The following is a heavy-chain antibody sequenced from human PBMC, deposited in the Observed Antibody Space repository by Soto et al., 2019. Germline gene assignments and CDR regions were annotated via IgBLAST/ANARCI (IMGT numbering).Heavy chain of an antibody. J-gene: IGHJ4*02. V-gene: IGHV1-8*01. D-gene: IGHD3-3*01. CDR1: GYTFTSYD. Sequence: ASVKVSCKASGYTFTSYDINWVRQATGQGLEWMGWMNPNNDNTGYAEKFRGRVTMTRNTSISTAYLELSSLRSEDTAVYYCARRYYDFWSGYPAFDYWAQGTLVTVSS. CDR3: ARRYYDFWSGYPAFDY. CDR2: MNPNNDNT.